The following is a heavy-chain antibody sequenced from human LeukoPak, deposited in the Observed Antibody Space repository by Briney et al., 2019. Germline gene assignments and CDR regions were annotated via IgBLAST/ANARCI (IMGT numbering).Heavy chain of an antibody. CDR1: GFTFSSYS. Sequence: GGSLRLSCAASGFTFSSYSMNWVRQAPGKGLEWVSYISSSSSTIYYADSVKGGFTISRDNAKNSLYLQMNSLRAEDTAVYYCAKDYPYPVWGKGTTVTISS. J-gene: IGHJ6*04. D-gene: IGHD2-2*01. V-gene: IGHV3-48*01. CDR3: AKDYPYPV. CDR2: ISSSSSTI.